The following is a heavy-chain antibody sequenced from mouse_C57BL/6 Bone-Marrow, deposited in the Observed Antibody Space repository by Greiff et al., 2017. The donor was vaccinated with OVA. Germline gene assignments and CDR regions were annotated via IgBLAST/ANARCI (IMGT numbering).Heavy chain of an antibody. CDR3: ARQLRLRDYYAMDY. D-gene: IGHD3-2*02. CDR1: GFSLSTFGMG. V-gene: IGHV8-8*01. J-gene: IGHJ4*01. Sequence: QVQLKESGPGILQPSQTLSLTCSFSGFSLSTFGMGVGWIRQPSGKGLEWLAHIWWDDDKYYNPALKSRLTISKDTSKNQVFLKIANVDTADTATYYCARQLRLRDYYAMDYWGQGTSVTVSS. CDR2: IWWDDDK.